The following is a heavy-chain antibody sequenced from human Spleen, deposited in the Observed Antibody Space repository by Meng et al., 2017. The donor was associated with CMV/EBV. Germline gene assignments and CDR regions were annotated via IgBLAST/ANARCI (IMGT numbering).Heavy chain of an antibody. CDR3: ARGHTGYSSSWYWFDP. Sequence: STFSSYDVNWVRQATGQGLEWMGWMSPNSGNACYAQKFQGRVTITRNTSISTAYMELSSLRSEDTAVYYCARGHTGYSSSWYWFDPWGQGTLVTVSS. V-gene: IGHV1-8*03. J-gene: IGHJ5*02. CDR1: STFSSYD. CDR2: MSPNSGNA. D-gene: IGHD6-13*01.